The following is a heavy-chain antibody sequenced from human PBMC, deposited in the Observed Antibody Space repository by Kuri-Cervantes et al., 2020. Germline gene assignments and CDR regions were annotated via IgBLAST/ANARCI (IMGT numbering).Heavy chain of an antibody. CDR3: ARGKRITIFGVVRPQNYYYYMDV. CDR1: GYTFTSYD. Sequence: APVKVSCKASGYTFTSYDINWVRQATGQGLEWMGWMNPNSGNTGYAQKFQGRVTMTRNTSISTAYMELSSLRSEDTAVYYCARGKRITIFGVVRPQNYYYYMDVWGKGTTVTVSS. CDR2: MNPNSGNT. D-gene: IGHD3-3*01. V-gene: IGHV1-8*02. J-gene: IGHJ6*03.